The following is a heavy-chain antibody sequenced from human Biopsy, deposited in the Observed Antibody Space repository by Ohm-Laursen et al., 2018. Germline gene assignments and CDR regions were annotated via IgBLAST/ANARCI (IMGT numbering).Heavy chain of an antibody. D-gene: IGHD3-10*01. CDR1: GFTFSSYA. J-gene: IGHJ6*02. V-gene: IGHV3-23*01. CDR3: ARSRGSSGIATIYYYGMDV. CDR2: ISGNSDII. Sequence: SLRLSCAASGFTFSSYAMTWFRQAPGKGLEWVSTISGNSDIIYDTDSVKGRFTISRDNSKNTLYLQMNSLRADDTAAYYCARSRGSSGIATIYYYGMDVWGQGTTVTVSS.